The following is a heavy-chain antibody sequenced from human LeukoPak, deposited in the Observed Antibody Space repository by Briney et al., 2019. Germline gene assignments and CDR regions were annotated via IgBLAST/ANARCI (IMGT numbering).Heavy chain of an antibody. J-gene: IGHJ6*02. Sequence: GGSLRLSCVVSGFTFSSSWMSWVRQPPGKGLEWVANIKQDGSEKYYVDSVKGRFTISRDNAKNSLYLQLNSLRAEDTAVYYCARGSTGAWGQGTTVTVSS. V-gene: IGHV3-7*05. CDR1: GFTFSSSW. CDR3: ARGSTGA. CDR2: IKQDGSEK.